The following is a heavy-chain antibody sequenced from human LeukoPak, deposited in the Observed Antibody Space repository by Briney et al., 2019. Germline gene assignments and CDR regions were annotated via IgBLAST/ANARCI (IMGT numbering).Heavy chain of an antibody. J-gene: IGHJ4*02. D-gene: IGHD4-17*01. V-gene: IGHV3-23*01. CDR2: IVVSGDST. CDR1: GFTFSSYS. CDR3: AKAHYGDFPFDY. Sequence: GGSLRLSCAASGFTFSSYSMNWVRQAPGKGLEWVSAIVVSGDSTYYADSVKGRFTISRDNSKNTLFLQMNSLRAEDTAVYYCAKAHYGDFPFDYWGQGTLVTVSS.